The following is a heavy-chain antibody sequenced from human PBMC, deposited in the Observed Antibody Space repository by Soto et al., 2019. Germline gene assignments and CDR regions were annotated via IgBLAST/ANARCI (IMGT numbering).Heavy chain of an antibody. D-gene: IGHD1-1*01. V-gene: IGHV6-1*01. Sequence: SQTLSLTCDISGYSVSSNSAAWNWIRQTPSRGLEWLGRTYYRSKWYINYAVSVKSRITVNPDTSKNQFSLQLNSMTPEDTAVYYCARGSWDDVTGHYYMDVWGKGTTVTVS. CDR3: ARGSWDDVTGHYYMDV. CDR2: TYYRSKWYI. CDR1: GYSVSSNSAA. J-gene: IGHJ6*03.